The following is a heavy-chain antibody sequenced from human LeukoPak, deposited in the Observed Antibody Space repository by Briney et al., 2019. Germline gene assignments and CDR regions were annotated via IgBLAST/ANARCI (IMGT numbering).Heavy chain of an antibody. J-gene: IGHJ4*02. CDR1: GGSISSSSYY. V-gene: IGHV4-39*01. CDR3: ASSYNWNYGFDY. D-gene: IGHD1-7*01. Sequence: SETLSLTCTVSGGSISSSSYYWGWIRQPPGKGLESIGSIYYSGNTYYNASLKSQVSISIDTSKNQFSLKLTSVTAADTAVYYCASSYNWNYGFDYWGQGTLVTVSS. CDR2: IYYSGNT.